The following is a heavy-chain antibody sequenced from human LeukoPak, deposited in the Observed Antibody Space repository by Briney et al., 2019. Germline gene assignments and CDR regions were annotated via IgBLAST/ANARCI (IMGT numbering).Heavy chain of an antibody. CDR1: GGTFSSYA. CDR3: ASPPPGIVVVPAAIRSLDY. Sequence: SVKVSCKASGGTFSSYAISWVRQAPGQGLEWMGGIIPIFGTANYAQKFQGRVTITTDESTSTAYMELSSLRSEDTAVYYCASPPPGIVVVPAAIRSLDYWGQGTLVTVSS. CDR2: IIPIFGTA. J-gene: IGHJ4*02. D-gene: IGHD2-2*02. V-gene: IGHV1-69*05.